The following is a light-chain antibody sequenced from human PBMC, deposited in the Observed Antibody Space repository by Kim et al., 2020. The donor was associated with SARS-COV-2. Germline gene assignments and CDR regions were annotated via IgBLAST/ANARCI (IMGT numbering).Light chain of an antibody. CDR1: SSNIGNNY. CDR3: GTWDSSLSVVV. J-gene: IGLJ2*01. Sequence: GQKVTIACSGSSSNIGNNYVSWYQRLPGTAPKHLIYDNNKRPSGIPDRFSGSKSGTSATLGITGLQTGDEADYYCGTWDSSLSVVVFGGGTQLTVL. CDR2: DNN. V-gene: IGLV1-51*01.